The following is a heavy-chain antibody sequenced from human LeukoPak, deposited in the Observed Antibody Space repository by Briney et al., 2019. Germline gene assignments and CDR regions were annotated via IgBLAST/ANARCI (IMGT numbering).Heavy chain of an antibody. CDR3: ARGRPTNLGGTY. CDR1: GYTFTSHH. J-gene: IGHJ4*02. CDR2: MNPDTGNT. D-gene: IGHD7-27*01. Sequence: ASVKVSCKASGYTFTSHHINWVRQAAGQGLEWMGWMNPDTGNTAYAQKFQARVTMTWDTSISTAYMELGSLRSEDTAVYYCARGRPTNLGGTYWGQGTLVTVSS. V-gene: IGHV1-8*01.